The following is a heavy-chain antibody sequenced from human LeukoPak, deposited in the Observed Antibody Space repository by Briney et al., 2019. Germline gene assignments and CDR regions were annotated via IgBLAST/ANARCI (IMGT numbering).Heavy chain of an antibody. CDR1: GFTVSNNY. D-gene: IGHD6-13*01. J-gene: IGHJ4*02. Sequence: GGSLRLSFAASGFTVSNNYMSWVRQAPGKGLEWVSVIYSGGSTYYADSVKGRFTISRDNSKNTLYLQMNSLRAEDTAVYYCARGKSSSWYYFDYWGQGTLVTVSS. CDR2: IYSGGST. V-gene: IGHV3-53*01. CDR3: ARGKSSSWYYFDY.